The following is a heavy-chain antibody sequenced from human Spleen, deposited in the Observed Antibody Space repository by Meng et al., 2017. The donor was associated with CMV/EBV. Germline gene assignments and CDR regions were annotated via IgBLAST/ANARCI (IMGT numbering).Heavy chain of an antibody. Sequence: ASVKVSCKSSGYPFTGYFIHWVRQAPGQGLEWMAWISTNTGGTNYAQKFQGRVTITRDTSISTAYMDLSRLRSDDTAVYYCARVYYDTSGSSHYFDFWGQGTLVTVSS. CDR1: GYPFTGYF. V-gene: IGHV1-2*02. D-gene: IGHD3-22*01. J-gene: IGHJ4*02. CDR2: ISTNTGGT. CDR3: ARVYYDTSGSSHYFDF.